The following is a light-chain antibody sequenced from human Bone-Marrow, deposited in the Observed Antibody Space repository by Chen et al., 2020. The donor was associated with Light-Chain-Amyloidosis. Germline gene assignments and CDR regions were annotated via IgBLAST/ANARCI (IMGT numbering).Light chain of an antibody. CDR3: MQRIEFPSYT. J-gene: IGKJ2*01. Sequence: DIVMTQIPLSLPVTPGEPASISCRSSQSLLDSDDGNTYLDWYLQKPGKSPQLLLYTLSSRASGVPDRFRGSGSGTDFTLRISRVEAEDVGVYYCMQRIEFPSYTFGQGTKLEIK. V-gene: IGKV2-40*01. CDR2: TLS. CDR1: QSLLDSDDGNTY.